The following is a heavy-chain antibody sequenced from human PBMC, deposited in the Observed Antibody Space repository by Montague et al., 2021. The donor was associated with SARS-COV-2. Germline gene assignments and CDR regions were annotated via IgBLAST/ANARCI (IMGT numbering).Heavy chain of an antibody. D-gene: IGHD2-2*01. J-gene: IGHJ3*01. Sequence: SETLSLTCTVSGSSISSSSYYWGWIRQPPGKGLEWIGSIYYSGSTYYNPSLKSRVTISVDTSKNQFTLKLTSVTAADTAMYYCAKEREVVRAARTLVAFDPWGQGTMVTVSS. V-gene: IGHV4-39*02. CDR1: GSSISSSSYY. CDR3: AKEREVVRAARTLVAFDP. CDR2: IYYSGST.